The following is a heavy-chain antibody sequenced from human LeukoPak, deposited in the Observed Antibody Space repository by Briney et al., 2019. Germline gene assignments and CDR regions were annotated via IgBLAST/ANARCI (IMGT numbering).Heavy chain of an antibody. V-gene: IGHV1-8*01. CDR3: ARVPGVTIFGVVTYYYYYMDV. CDR1: GYTFTSYD. CDR2: MNPNSGNT. Sequence: ASVKVSFKASGYTFTSYDINWVRQATGQGLEWMGWMNPNSGNTGYAQKSQGRVTMTRNTSISTAYMELSSLRSEDTAVYYCARVPGVTIFGVVTYYYYYMDVWGKGTTVTVSS. J-gene: IGHJ6*03. D-gene: IGHD3-3*01.